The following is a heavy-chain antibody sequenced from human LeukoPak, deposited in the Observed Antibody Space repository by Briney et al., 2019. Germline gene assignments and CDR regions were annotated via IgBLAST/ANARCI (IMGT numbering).Heavy chain of an antibody. V-gene: IGHV3-23*01. CDR1: GFTFSSYA. CDR3: AKLYCSSTSCSYDY. Sequence: GGSLRLSCAASGFTFSSYAMSWVRQAPGKGLEWVSAISGSGGSSYYGDSVKGRFTISRDKSKNTLYLQMNSLRAEDTAVYYCAKLYCSSTSCSYDYWGQGTLVTVSS. J-gene: IGHJ4*02. D-gene: IGHD2-2*01. CDR2: ISGSGGSS.